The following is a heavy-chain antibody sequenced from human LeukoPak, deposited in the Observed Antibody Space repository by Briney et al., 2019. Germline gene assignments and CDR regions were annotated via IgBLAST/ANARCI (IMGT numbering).Heavy chain of an antibody. CDR3: ARGAGIGYYFDY. CDR1: GYTFTGYY. D-gene: IGHD1-26*01. V-gene: IGHV1-2*02. CDR2: INPNSGGT. Sequence: ASVKVSCKASGYTFTGYYMHWVRQAPGQGLEWMGWINPNSGGTNYAQKFQGRVTMTRDTSTSTVYMELSSLRSEDTAVYYCARGAGIGYYFDYWGQGTLVTVSS. J-gene: IGHJ4*02.